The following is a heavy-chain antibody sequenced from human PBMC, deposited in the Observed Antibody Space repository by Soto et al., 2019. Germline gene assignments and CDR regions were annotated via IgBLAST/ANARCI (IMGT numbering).Heavy chain of an antibody. D-gene: IGHD6-6*01. Sequence: ASVKVSCKASGYTFTGYYMHWVRQAPGQGLEWMGWINPNSGGTNYAQKFQGWVTMTRDTSISTAYMELSRLRSDDTVVYYCARDSSSSPVRGAFDIWGQGTMVTVSS. V-gene: IGHV1-2*04. CDR1: GYTFTGYY. CDR2: INPNSGGT. J-gene: IGHJ3*02. CDR3: ARDSSSSPVRGAFDI.